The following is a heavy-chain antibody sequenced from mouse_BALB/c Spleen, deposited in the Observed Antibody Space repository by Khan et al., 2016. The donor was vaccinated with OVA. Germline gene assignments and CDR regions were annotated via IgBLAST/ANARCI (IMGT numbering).Heavy chain of an antibody. J-gene: IGHJ2*01. CDR3: VSPRNRYERDFDS. V-gene: IGHV1S136*01. CDR2: INPYNDGT. CDR1: GYTFTRYV. Sequence: EVQLQQSGPELVKPGASVKMSCKASGYTFTRYVMHWVKQKPGQGLEWIGYINPYNDGTKYNEKFKGKATLTVDKSSSTAYMELSSLTSEDSAVYFCVSPRNRYERDFDSWGQGTTLTVSS. D-gene: IGHD2-14*01.